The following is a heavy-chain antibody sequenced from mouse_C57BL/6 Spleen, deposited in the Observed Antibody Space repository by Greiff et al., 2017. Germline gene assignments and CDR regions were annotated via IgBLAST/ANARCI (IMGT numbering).Heavy chain of an antibody. J-gene: IGHJ3*01. D-gene: IGHD2-10*01. CDR2: IDPSASET. Sequence: QVQLQQPGAELVRPGSSVKLSCKASGYTFTSYWMHWVKQRPIQGLEWIGNIDPSASETHYNQKFKDKATLTVDKSSSPAYMQLSSLTSEESAVYYGARSPYSDNPAWFAYWGQGTLVTVSA. V-gene: IGHV1-52*01. CDR1: GYTFTSYW. CDR3: ARSPYSDNPAWFAY.